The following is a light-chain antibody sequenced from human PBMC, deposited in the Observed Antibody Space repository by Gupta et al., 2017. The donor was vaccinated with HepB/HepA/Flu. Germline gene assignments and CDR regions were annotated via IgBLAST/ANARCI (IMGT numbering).Light chain of an antibody. V-gene: IGKV1-5*03. J-gene: IGKJ4*01. CDR3: QQYFTYPLT. Sequence: DTQMTQSPATLSASVGDRVTVTCRASQSISGWLAWYQQKPGKAPKLLIHKASSLESGVPSRFSGSGSGTEFTLTISSLQPDDFAIYFCQQYFTYPLTFGGGTKVEI. CDR1: QSISGW. CDR2: KAS.